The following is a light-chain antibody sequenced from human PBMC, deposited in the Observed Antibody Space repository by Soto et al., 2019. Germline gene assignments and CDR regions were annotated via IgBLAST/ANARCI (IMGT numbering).Light chain of an antibody. V-gene: IGKV1-5*03. CDR1: QSISSW. CDR2: KAS. CDR3: QQYKSYST. J-gene: IGKJ1*01. Sequence: DIQMTQSPSTLSASVGDRVTITCRASQSISSWLAWYQQKPGKAPKLLIYKASSLESGVPSRFSGSGSGTAFTLTISSLQPDEFATYYCQQYKSYSTFGQGTKVEIK.